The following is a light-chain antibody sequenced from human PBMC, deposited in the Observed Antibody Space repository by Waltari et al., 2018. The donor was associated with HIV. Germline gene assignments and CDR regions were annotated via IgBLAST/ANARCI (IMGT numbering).Light chain of an antibody. CDR2: QDS. J-gene: IGLJ1*01. V-gene: IGLV3-1*01. Sequence: YELTQPPSVSVSPGQTATTTCSGVQSGENYVCWYQPKPGQAPVLVVYQDSKRPSGIPERFSGSKSGNTATLTISGTQAMDEANYFCQAWNSTTYVFGPGTKVAVL. CDR1: QSGENY. CDR3: QAWNSTTYV.